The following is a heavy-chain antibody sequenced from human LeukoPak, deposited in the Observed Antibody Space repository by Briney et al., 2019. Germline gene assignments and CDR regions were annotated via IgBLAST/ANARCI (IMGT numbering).Heavy chain of an antibody. CDR3: AVGAGYQLPPGGY. V-gene: IGHV1-69*13. Sequence: SVKVSCKASGGTFSSYATSWVRQAPGQGLEWMGGIIPIFGTANYAQKFQGRVTITADESTSTAYMELSSLRSEDTAVYYCAVGAGYQLPPGGYWGQGTLVTASS. J-gene: IGHJ4*02. CDR2: IIPIFGTA. D-gene: IGHD2-2*01. CDR1: GGTFSSYA.